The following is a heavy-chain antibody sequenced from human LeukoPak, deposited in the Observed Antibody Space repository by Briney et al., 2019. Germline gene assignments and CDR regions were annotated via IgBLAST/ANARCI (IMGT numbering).Heavy chain of an antibody. D-gene: IGHD3-22*01. CDR2: IYYSGST. J-gene: IGHJ5*02. CDR1: GGSISSYY. CDR3: ARDYYDSQGWFDP. V-gene: IGHV4-59*01. Sequence: LETLSLTCTVSGGSISSYYWSWIRQPPGKGLEWIGYIYYSGSTNYNPSLKSRVTISVDTSKNQFSLKLSSVTAADTAVYYCARDYYDSQGWFDPWGQGTLVTVSS.